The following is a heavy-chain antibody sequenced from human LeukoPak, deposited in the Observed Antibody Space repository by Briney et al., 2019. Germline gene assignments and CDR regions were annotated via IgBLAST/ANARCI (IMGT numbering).Heavy chain of an antibody. D-gene: IGHD3-22*01. V-gene: IGHV3-53*01. CDR3: ARGLFLSGYLDAFDI. J-gene: IGHJ3*02. Sequence: GGSLRLSCAASGFTVNNKYMTWVGQAPGKGLEWVSLIYNGGRTYYAVSVKGRCTISRDNLKNVLYLQMNSLKVEDTALYYCARGLFLSGYLDAFDIWGQGTVVTVSS. CDR1: GFTVNNKY. CDR2: IYNGGRT.